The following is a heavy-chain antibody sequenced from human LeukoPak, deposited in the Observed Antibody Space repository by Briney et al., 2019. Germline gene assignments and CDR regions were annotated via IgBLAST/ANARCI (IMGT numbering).Heavy chain of an antibody. CDR3: AKVGSPNWNYGNFDY. V-gene: IGHV3-23*01. CDR1: GFTFSSYA. J-gene: IGHJ4*02. D-gene: IGHD1-7*01. CDR2: ISGSGGST. Sequence: GGSLRLSCAASGFTFSSYAMSWVRQAPGKGLEWVSAISGSGGSTYYADSVKGRFTISRDNSKNALYLQMNSLRAEDTAVYYCAKVGSPNWNYGNFDYWGQGTLVTVSS.